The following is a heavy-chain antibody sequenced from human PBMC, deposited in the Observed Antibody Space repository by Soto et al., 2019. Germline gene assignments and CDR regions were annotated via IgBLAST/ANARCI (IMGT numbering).Heavy chain of an antibody. CDR1: GFTFSSYG. CDR2: ISYDGSNK. V-gene: IGHV3-30*18. CDR3: AKDPSKYSSGWHPPYSFDY. Sequence: QVQLVESGGGVVQPGRSLRLSCAASGFTFSSYGMHWVRQAPGKGLEWVAVISYDGSNKYYADSVKGRFTISRDNSKNTLYLQMNSLRAEDTAVYYCAKDPSKYSSGWHPPYSFDYWGQGTLVTVSS. J-gene: IGHJ4*02. D-gene: IGHD6-19*01.